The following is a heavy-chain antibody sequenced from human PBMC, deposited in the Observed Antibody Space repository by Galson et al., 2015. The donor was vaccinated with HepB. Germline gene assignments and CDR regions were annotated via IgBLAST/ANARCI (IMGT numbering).Heavy chain of an antibody. D-gene: IGHD3-22*01. Sequence: SLRLSCAASGFTFSNAWMSWVRQAPGKGLEWVGRIKSKTDGGTTDYAAPVKGRFTISRDDSKITLYLQMNSLITEDTAVYYCAVHFYDSSRYISVLDYWGQGTLVTVSS. CDR1: GFTFSNAW. V-gene: IGHV3-15*01. J-gene: IGHJ4*02. CDR3: AVHFYDSSRYISVLDY. CDR2: IKSKTDGGTT.